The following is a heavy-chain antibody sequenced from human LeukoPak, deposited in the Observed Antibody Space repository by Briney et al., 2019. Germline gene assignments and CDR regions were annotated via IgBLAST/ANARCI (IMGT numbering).Heavy chain of an antibody. V-gene: IGHV3-30*18. D-gene: IGHD3-16*01. CDR1: GFTFSSYT. CDR3: AKRNLGNIDY. Sequence: PGRSLRLSCAASGFTFSSYTMVWVRQAPGKGLEWLAVISYDGSNKYYADSVKGRFTISRDNSKNTLYLQMNSLRAEDTAVYYCAKRNLGNIDYWGQGTLVTVSS. CDR2: ISYDGSNK. J-gene: IGHJ4*02.